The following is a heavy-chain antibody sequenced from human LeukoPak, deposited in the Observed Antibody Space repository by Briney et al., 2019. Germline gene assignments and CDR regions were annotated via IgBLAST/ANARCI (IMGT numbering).Heavy chain of an antibody. CDR1: GFTFSSYD. Sequence: GGSLRLSCAASGFTFSSYDMHWVRQATGKGLEWVSAIGTAGDTYYPGSVKGRFTISRENAKNSLFLQMNSLRAGDTAVYYCVRGRIWDSSGWYYFDYWGQGTLVTVSS. CDR3: VRGRIWDSSGWYYFDY. CDR2: IGTAGDT. J-gene: IGHJ4*02. D-gene: IGHD6-19*01. V-gene: IGHV3-13*01.